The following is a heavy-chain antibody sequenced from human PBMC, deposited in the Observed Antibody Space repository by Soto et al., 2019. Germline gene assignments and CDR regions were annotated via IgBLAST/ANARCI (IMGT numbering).Heavy chain of an antibody. V-gene: IGHV4-31*03. CDR1: GGSISSGGYY. CDR3: ARDRGARPYYYYGMDV. D-gene: IGHD6-6*01. J-gene: IGHJ6*02. Sequence: LSLTCTVSGGSISSGGYYWSWIRQHPGKGLEWIGYIYYSGSTYYNPSLKSRVTISVDTSKNQFSLKLSSVTAADTAVYYCARDRGARPYYYYGMDVWGQGTTVTVSS. CDR2: IYYSGST.